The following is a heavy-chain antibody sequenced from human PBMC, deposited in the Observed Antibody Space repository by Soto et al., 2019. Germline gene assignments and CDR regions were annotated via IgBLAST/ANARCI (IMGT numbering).Heavy chain of an antibody. CDR3: AKVETYDFWSGYSLCFDY. J-gene: IGHJ4*02. V-gene: IGHV3-23*01. D-gene: IGHD3-3*01. CDR2: ISGSGGST. CDR1: GFTFSSYA. Sequence: GSLRLSCAASGFTFSSYAMSWVRQAPGKGLEWVSAISGSGGSTYYADSVRGRFTISRDNSKNTLYLQMNSLRAEDTAVYYCAKVETYDFWSGYSLCFDYWGQGTLVTVSS.